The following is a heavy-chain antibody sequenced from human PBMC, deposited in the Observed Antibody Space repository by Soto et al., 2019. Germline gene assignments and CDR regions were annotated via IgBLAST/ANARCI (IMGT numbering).Heavy chain of an antibody. CDR3: ARSPPGGYHYYYGMDV. V-gene: IGHV3-13*04. D-gene: IGHD3-22*01. Sequence: EVQLVESGGGLVQPGGSLRLSCAASGFTFSSYDMQWVRQATGKGLEWVSAIGPAGDTYYPGSVKGRFTISRENAKNSLYLQMNSLRAGDTAVYYCARSPPGGYHYYYGMDVWGQGTTVTVSS. CDR1: GFTFSSYD. J-gene: IGHJ6*02. CDR2: IGPAGDT.